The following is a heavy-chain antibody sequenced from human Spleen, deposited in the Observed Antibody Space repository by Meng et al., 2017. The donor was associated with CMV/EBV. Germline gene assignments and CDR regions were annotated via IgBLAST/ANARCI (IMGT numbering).Heavy chain of an antibody. CDR1: GFTFSSYD. D-gene: IGHD4-23*01. J-gene: IGHJ4*02. CDR3: ARQWDYGDNSLDF. Sequence: GESLKISCAASGFTFSSYDMHWVRQPVGKGLEWVSTIGTAGDRSYAGSVKGRFTISRDNAKNSLYLQLNSLRAGDTAVYYCARQWDYGDNSLDFWGQGTLVTVSS. V-gene: IGHV3-13*01. CDR2: IGTAGDR.